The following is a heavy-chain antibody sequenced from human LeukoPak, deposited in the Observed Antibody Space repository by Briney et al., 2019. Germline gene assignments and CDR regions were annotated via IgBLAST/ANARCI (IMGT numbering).Heavy chain of an antibody. J-gene: IGHJ4*02. CDR3: ARHASGGGNGKFDY. D-gene: IGHD2-8*01. CDR2: IYYSGST. CDR1: NNSISGYY. Sequence: SETLSLTCTVANNSISGYYWSWIRQPPGKGLEWIGYIYYSGSTNYNPSLKSRVTISVDTSKNQLSLKLSSLTAADTAVYYCARHASGGGNGKFDYWGQGTLVTVSS. V-gene: IGHV4-59*08.